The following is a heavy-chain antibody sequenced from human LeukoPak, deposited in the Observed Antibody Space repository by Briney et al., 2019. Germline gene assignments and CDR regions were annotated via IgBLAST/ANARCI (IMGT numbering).Heavy chain of an antibody. J-gene: IGHJ4*02. D-gene: IGHD2-21*01. Sequence: GGSLRLSCAVSGFTFSNYWMSWVRQAPGEGLEWVANIKEDGSEQYYVDSVKGRFIISRDNAKNSLYLQMNSLRAEDTAVYYCARDNVAYCGPNCPNFDYWGQGTLVTVSS. CDR1: GFTFSNYW. V-gene: IGHV3-7*01. CDR2: IKEDGSEQ. CDR3: ARDNVAYCGPNCPNFDY.